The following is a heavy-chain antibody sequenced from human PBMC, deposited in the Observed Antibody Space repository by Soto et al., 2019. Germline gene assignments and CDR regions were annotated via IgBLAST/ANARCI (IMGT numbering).Heavy chain of an antibody. V-gene: IGHV4-39*01. CDR1: GGSISSSSYY. D-gene: IGHD5-12*01. CDR2: IYYSGNT. CDR3: ARRHRKVGSNWFDP. J-gene: IGHJ5*02. Sequence: PSETLSLTCTVSGGSISSSSYYWGWIRQPPGKGLEWIGSIYYSGNTYYNPSLKSRVTISVDTSKNQFSLKLSSVTAADTAVYYCARRHRKVGSNWFDPWGQGTLVTVSS.